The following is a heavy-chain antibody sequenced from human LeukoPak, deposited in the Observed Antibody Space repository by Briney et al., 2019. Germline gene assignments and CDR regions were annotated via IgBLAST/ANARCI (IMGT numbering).Heavy chain of an antibody. D-gene: IGHD3-22*01. CDR2: INPNSGGT. CDR3: ARDSYYDSSGYYSSEYFQH. Sequence: GASVKVSCKASGYTFTGYYMHWVRQAPGQGLEWMLWINPNSGGTNYAQKFQGRVTMTRDTSISTAYMELRRLRSDDTAVYYCARDSYYDSSGYYSSEYFQHWGQGTLVTVSS. J-gene: IGHJ1*01. CDR1: GYTFTGYY. V-gene: IGHV1-2*02.